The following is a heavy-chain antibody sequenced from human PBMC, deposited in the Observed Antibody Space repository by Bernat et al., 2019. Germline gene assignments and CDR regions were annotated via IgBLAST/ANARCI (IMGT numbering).Heavy chain of an antibody. V-gene: IGHV3-74*01. Sequence: EVQLVESGGDLIQPGGSLRLSCAASGFTFSGHWMHWVRQAPGKGLMLVSRLDTDGSTTTYADSVKGRFTMSRDNAKNTLYLQMNSLRVEDTAVYYFARGGDYYDSSGYCDYWGLGTLVTVSS. CDR3: ARGGDYYDSSGYCDY. J-gene: IGHJ4*02. CDR2: LDTDGSTT. D-gene: IGHD3-22*01. CDR1: GFTFSGHW.